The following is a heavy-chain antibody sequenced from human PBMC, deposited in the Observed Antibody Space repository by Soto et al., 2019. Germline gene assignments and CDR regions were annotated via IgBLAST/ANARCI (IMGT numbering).Heavy chain of an antibody. CDR1: GFTFSSYS. CDR2: ISSSSSYI. J-gene: IGHJ6*02. Sequence: EVQLVESGGGLVKPGGSLRLSCAASGFTFSSYSMNWVRQAPGKGLEWVSSISSSSSYIYYADSVKGRFTISRDNAKNSLYLQLNSLRAEDTAVYYCARDKQWLVRGYYYVMDVWGQGTTVTVSS. CDR3: ARDKQWLVRGYYYVMDV. D-gene: IGHD6-19*01. V-gene: IGHV3-21*01.